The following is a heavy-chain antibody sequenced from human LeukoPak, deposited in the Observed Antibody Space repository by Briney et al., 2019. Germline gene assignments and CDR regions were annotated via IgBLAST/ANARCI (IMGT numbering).Heavy chain of an antibody. D-gene: IGHD3-16*01. CDR1: GYRFTAYY. CDR3: ARESSWGGGSSDY. J-gene: IGHJ4*02. CDR2: INPYGGGT. Sequence: ASVKVSCKASGYRFTAYYIHWVRQARGQGLEYMGWINPYGGGTNYARKFQGRVTMARDASITTTYMELSRLRSDDSAIYYCARESSWGGGSSDYWGQGTLLTVSS. V-gene: IGHV1-2*02.